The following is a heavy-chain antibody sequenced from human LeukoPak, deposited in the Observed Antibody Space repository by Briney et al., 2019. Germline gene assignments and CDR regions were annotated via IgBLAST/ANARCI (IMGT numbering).Heavy chain of an antibody. J-gene: IGHJ4*02. CDR2: ISGSGGST. CDR1: GFTFSSYS. D-gene: IGHD3-22*01. CDR3: AKDRHSSGYYQSPIDY. V-gene: IGHV3-23*01. Sequence: GGSLRLSCAASGFTFSSYSMNWVRQAPGKGLEWVSSISGSGGSTYYADSVKGRFTISRDNSKNTLYLQMNSLRAEDTAVYYCAKDRHSSGYYQSPIDYWGQGTLVTVSS.